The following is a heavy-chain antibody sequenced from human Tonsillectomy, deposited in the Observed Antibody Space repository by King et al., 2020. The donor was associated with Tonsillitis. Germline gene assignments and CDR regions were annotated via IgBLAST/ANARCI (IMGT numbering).Heavy chain of an antibody. CDR1: GFTFSSFA. D-gene: IGHD3-10*01. CDR2: ILYDVSKT. CDR3: ARDGAYYGSGSPLKY. J-gene: IGHJ4*02. Sequence: VQLVESGGGVVQPGRSLRLSCAASGFTFSSFAMHWVRQAPDKGLECVGVILYDVSKTSYADSVKGRFTISRDNSKNMSYLQMNSLRPEDTAVYYCARDGAYYGSGSPLKYWGQGTLVTVSS. V-gene: IGHV3-30-3*01.